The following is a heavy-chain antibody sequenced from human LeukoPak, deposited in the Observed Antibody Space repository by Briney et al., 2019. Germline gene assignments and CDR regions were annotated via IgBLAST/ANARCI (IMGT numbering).Heavy chain of an antibody. V-gene: IGHV4-4*07. CDR3: ARDSRDPSLWFGELLSPLDC. CDR1: GGSVNSYD. J-gene: IGHJ4*02. Sequence: PSETPSLTCSVSGGSVNSYDWSWIRQPAGKGLEWIGRFYTCGSTDYHPSLKSRLSMSVDTSKNQFSLNLSSVTAADTAVYYCARDSRDPSLWFGELLSPLDCWGQGTLVTVSS. CDR2: FYTCGST. D-gene: IGHD3-10*01.